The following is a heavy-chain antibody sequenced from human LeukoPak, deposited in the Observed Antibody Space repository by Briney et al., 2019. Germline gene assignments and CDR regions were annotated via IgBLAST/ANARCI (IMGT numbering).Heavy chain of an antibody. D-gene: IGHD1-1*01. V-gene: IGHV3-21*06. CDR1: GFTFSIYS. CDR3: ARFETSPGGVAFGI. J-gene: IGHJ3*02. Sequence: PGESLRLSCAASGFTFSIYSMNWVRQAPGKGLEWVSSINSGSTHFYYADSVRGRFTISRDNTKNSLFLQMNSLRAEDTAVYYCARFETSPGGVAFGIWGQGTMVTVSS. CDR2: INSGSTHF.